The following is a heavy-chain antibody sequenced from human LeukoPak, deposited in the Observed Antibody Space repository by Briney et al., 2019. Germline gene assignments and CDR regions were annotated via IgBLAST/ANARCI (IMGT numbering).Heavy chain of an antibody. J-gene: IGHJ4*02. D-gene: IGHD2-2*01. CDR2: IYYSGST. Sequence: SETLSLTCTVSGGSLSSYYWSWIRQPPGKGLEWIGYIYYSGSTNYNPSLKSRVTISVDTSKNQFSLKLSSVTAADTAVYYCARVGQLAFDYWGQGTLVTVSS. CDR1: GGSLSSYY. CDR3: ARVGQLAFDY. V-gene: IGHV4-59*12.